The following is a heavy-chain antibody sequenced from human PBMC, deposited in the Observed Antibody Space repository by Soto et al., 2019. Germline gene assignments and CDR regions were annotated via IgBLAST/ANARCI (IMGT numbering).Heavy chain of an antibody. CDR1: GGSIRSFF. J-gene: IGHJ6*02. CDR3: ARWAYSSSWPSDNYGMDV. D-gene: IGHD6-13*01. Sequence: QVQLQESGPGLVKPSETLTLTCTVSGGSIRSFFWSWIRQPPGKGLEWIGYIYHSGTTNYNPSLKSRVTMSVDTSRNHRSLKLTSVTAADAAVYYCARWAYSSSWPSDNYGMDVWGQGTTVTVSS. V-gene: IGHV4-4*09. CDR2: IYHSGTT.